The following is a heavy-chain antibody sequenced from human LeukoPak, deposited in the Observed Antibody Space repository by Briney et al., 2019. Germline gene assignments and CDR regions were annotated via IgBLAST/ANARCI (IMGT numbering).Heavy chain of an antibody. CDR2: VNTISGGT. Sequence: GASVKVSCKASGYTFVGYYLHWVRQAPGQGLEWMGWVNTISGGTNYAQKFQGRVNMTRDTSIRTAYMELSRLRSDDTAFYYCARDITMIVVAQYPYGMDVWGQGTAVTVSS. D-gene: IGHD3-22*01. J-gene: IGHJ6*02. CDR1: GYTFVGYY. CDR3: ARDITMIVVAQYPYGMDV. V-gene: IGHV1-2*02.